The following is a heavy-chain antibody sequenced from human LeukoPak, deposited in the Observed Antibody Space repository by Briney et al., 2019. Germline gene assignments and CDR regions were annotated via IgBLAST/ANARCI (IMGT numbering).Heavy chain of an antibody. CDR2: IIPIFGTA. J-gene: IGHJ6*03. CDR3: ASQVVRGVDYYYMDV. Sequence: SVKVSCKASGGTFSSYAISWVRQAPGQGLEWMGGIIPIFGTANYAQKFQGRVTITADESTSTAYMELSSLRSEDTAVYYCASQVVRGVDYYYMDVWGKGTTVTISS. D-gene: IGHD3-10*01. V-gene: IGHV1-69*13. CDR1: GGTFSSYA.